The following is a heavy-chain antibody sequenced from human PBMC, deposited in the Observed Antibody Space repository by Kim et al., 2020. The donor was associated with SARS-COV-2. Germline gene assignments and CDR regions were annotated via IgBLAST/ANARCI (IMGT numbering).Heavy chain of an antibody. D-gene: IGHD2-2*01. J-gene: IGHJ6*02. CDR3: ARRAPEEDIVVVPAAEKKYYYYYGMDV. CDR2: INHSGST. CDR1: GGSFSGYY. V-gene: IGHV4-34*01. Sequence: SETLSLTCAVYGGSFSGYYWSWIRQPPGKGLEWIGEINHSGSTNYNPSLKSRVTISVDTSKNQFSLKLSSVTAADTAVYYCARRAPEEDIVVVPAAEKKYYYYYGMDVWGQGTTVTVSS.